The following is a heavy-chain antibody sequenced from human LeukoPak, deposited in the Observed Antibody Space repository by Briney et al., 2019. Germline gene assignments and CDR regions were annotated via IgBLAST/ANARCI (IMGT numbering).Heavy chain of an antibody. V-gene: IGHV4-59*11. CDR1: GGSISSHY. CDR3: ARGGYSSSWYYYYYYMDV. J-gene: IGHJ6*03. D-gene: IGHD6-13*01. CDR2: IYYSGST. Sequence: SETLSLTCTVSGGSISSHYWSWIRQPPGKGLEWIGYIYYSGSTNYNPSPKSRVTISVDTSKNQFSLKLSSVTAADTAVYYCARGGYSSSWYYYYYYMDVWGKGTTVTVSS.